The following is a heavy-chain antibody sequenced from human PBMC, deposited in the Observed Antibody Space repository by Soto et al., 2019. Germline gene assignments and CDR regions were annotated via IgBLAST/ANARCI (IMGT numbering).Heavy chain of an antibody. D-gene: IGHD6-13*01. CDR3: ARVQPAAVTSDAFDI. Sequence: QVQLVQSGAEVKKPGSSVKVSCKASGGTFSSYTISWVRQAPGQGLEWMGRIIPILGIANYAQKFQGRVTITADKHXXTAYMELSSLRSGDTAVDYCARVQPAAVTSDAFDIWGQGTMVTVSS. CDR1: GGTFSSYT. J-gene: IGHJ3*02. V-gene: IGHV1-69*02. CDR2: IIPILGIA.